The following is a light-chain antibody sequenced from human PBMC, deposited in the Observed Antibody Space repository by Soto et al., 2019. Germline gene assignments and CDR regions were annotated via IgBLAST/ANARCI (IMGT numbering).Light chain of an antibody. CDR1: QSVRSSY. CDR3: HQRNK. Sequence: IGLTQSPSTMSLSPGERATLSCRASQSVRSSYLACYQQKPDQAPRLLIYDASNRATGIPARFSGSGSGTDFTLTISSLEPEDFAVYFCHQRNKFGQGTRLEIK. CDR2: DAS. V-gene: IGKV3-11*01. J-gene: IGKJ5*01.